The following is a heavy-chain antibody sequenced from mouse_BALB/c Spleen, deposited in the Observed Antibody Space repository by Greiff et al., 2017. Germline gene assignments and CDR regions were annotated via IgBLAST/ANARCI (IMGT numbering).Heavy chain of an antibody. CDR2: ISTYYGDA. V-gene: IGHV1S137*01. J-gene: IGHJ3*01. Sequence: QVQLQQSGAELVRPGVSVKISCKGSSYTFTDYAMHWVKQSHAKSLEWIGVISTYYGDASYNQKFKGKATMTVDKSSSTAYMELARLTSEDSAIYYCAREEVYGNWAWFAYWGQGTLVTVSA. CDR3: AREEVYGNWAWFAY. D-gene: IGHD2-1*01. CDR1: SYTFTDYA.